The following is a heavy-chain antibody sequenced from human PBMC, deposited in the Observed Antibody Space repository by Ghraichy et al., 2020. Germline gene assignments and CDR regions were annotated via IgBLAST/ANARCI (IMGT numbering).Heavy chain of an antibody. Sequence: GGSLRLSCAASGFTFSRFDMNWVRQAPGKGLEWVSYISSSSSTIYYADSVKGRFTISRDNAKNSLYLQMNTLRDEDTAVYYCARVFEFWGQGTPVTVSS. V-gene: IGHV3-48*02. CDR3: ARVFEF. CDR2: ISSSSSTI. J-gene: IGHJ4*02. CDR1: GFTFSRFD.